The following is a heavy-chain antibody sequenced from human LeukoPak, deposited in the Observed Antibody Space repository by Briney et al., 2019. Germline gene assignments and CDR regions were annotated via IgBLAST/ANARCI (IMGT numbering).Heavy chain of an antibody. CDR1: GFTFITFG. Sequence: PGGSLRLSCATAGFTFITFGIHWVRQTPGKGLEWAAAIQSDGSKQYYGDSVKGRFTISRDSSKNTVYLQMNSLRDEDTAVYYCARDVDTSSHSSQLDPWGQGTLVTVSS. CDR2: IQSDGSKQ. J-gene: IGHJ5*02. V-gene: IGHV3-33*01. CDR3: ARDVDTSSHSSQLDP. D-gene: IGHD5-18*01.